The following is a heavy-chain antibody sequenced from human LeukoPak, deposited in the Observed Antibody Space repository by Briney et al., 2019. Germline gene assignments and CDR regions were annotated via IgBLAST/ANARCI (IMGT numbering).Heavy chain of an antibody. D-gene: IGHD3/OR15-3a*01. CDR1: GFTFSSYG. CDR2: IRYDGSNK. V-gene: IGHV3-30*02. Sequence: PGGSLRLSCAASGFTFSSYGMHWVRRAPGKGLEWVAFIRYDGSNKYYADSVKGRLTISRDNSKNTLYLQMNSLRAEDTAVYYCAKDPTRGRHFDYWGQGTLVTVSS. J-gene: IGHJ4*02. CDR3: AKDPTRGRHFDY.